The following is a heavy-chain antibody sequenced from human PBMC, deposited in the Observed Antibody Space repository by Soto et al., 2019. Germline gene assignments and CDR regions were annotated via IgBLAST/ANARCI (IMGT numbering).Heavy chain of an antibody. CDR3: ARERLYCSGGSCAGAFDI. D-gene: IGHD2-15*01. V-gene: IGHV3-48*01. CDR1: GFTFSSYS. Sequence: EVQLVESGGGLVQPGGSLRLSCAASGFTFSSYSMNWVRQAPGKGLEWVSYISSSSSTIYYADSVKGRFTISRDNAKNSLYLQMNSLRAEDTAVYYCARERLYCSGGSCAGAFDIWGQGTMVTVSS. J-gene: IGHJ3*02. CDR2: ISSSSSTI.